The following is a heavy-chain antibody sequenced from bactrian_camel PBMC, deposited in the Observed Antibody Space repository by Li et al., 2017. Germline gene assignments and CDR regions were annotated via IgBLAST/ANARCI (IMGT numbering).Heavy chain of an antibody. Sequence: HVQLVESGGGSVQAGGSLRLSCVASGGTYSTYRSYCMGWFRQAPGKEPEGVAAIGMDGRTRIKDSVKGRFTISKDNAKNTITLELNSQKTEDTAMYYCTRDRGRAVPAGSSDYWAQGTQVTVS. CDR2: IGMDGRT. D-gene: IGHD1*01. V-gene: IGHV3S53*01. CDR3: TRDRGRAVPAGSSDY. CDR1: GGTYSTYRSYC. J-gene: IGHJ4*01.